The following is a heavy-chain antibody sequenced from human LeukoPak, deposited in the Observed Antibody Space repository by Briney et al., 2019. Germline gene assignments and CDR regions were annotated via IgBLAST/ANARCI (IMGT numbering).Heavy chain of an antibody. D-gene: IGHD1-26*01. Sequence: GGSLRLSCAASGFTFSSYAIHWVRQAPGKGLEWVAVISYDGSNKYYADSVKGRFTISRDNSKNTLYLQMNSLRAEDTAVYYCARDTQNGIGNYFDYWGQGTLVTVSS. CDR2: ISYDGSNK. V-gene: IGHV3-30-3*01. J-gene: IGHJ4*02. CDR1: GFTFSSYA. CDR3: ARDTQNGIGNYFDY.